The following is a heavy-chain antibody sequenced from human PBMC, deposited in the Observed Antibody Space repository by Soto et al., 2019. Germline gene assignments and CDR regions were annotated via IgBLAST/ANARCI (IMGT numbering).Heavy chain of an antibody. CDR2: IWYDGGNK. D-gene: IGHD3-10*01. J-gene: IGHJ4*02. V-gene: IGHV3-33*01. CDR3: ARGDYYGSGSYNIDY. CDR1: GFTLIRNG. Sequence: QVQLVESGGGVVQPGRSLRLSGPRPGFTLIRNGLNWARQAHGKGLEGVAVIWYDGGNKYYADSVRGRFTTSRDNSKNTLYLQMNSLRAEDTAVYYCARGDYYGSGSYNIDYWGQGTLVTVSS.